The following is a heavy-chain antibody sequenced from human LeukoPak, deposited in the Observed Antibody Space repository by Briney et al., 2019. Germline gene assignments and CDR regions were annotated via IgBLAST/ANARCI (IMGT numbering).Heavy chain of an antibody. V-gene: IGHV5-51*01. Sequence: GESLKISCKGSGYGFTTYWIGWVRQMPGKGLEWMGIIYPGDSDTRYSPTFQGQVTISADKSISTAYLQWNSLKASDTAMYYCVRQAGFGAGPDYWGQGTLLTVSS. CDR1: GYGFTTYW. D-gene: IGHD3-10*01. CDR2: IYPGDSDT. CDR3: VRQAGFGAGPDY. J-gene: IGHJ4*02.